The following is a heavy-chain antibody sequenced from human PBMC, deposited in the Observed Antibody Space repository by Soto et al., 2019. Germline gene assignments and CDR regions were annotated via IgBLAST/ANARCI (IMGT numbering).Heavy chain of an antibody. CDR3: ARDHPRNYCYYGMDV. CDR1: GGAIISGGYY. CDR2: IYYSGST. V-gene: IGHV4-31*02. J-gene: IGHJ6*02. Sequence: SETLSLTCTVSGGAIISGGYYLICIREHPWNGLEWIGYIYYSGSTYYNPSLKSRVTISVDTSKNQFSLKLSSVTAADTAVYYCARDHPRNYCYYGMDVWGQGTTVTVSS.